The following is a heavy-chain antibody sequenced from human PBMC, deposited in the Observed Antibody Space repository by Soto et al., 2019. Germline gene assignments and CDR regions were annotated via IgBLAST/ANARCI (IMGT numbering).Heavy chain of an antibody. CDR1: GLTFSNYA. J-gene: IGHJ4*02. D-gene: IGHD1-1*01. V-gene: IGHV3-30*04. CDR2: ISNDGNNN. Sequence: QVQLVESGGGVVQPGGSLRLSCAASGLTFSNYAMHWVRQAPGKGLESVSVISNDGNNNFYADSVKGRFTISRDNSNNTLYLHMDSLRPEDTAVYYCARESVSWTTRQRRSPYFDYWGQGALVTVSS. CDR3: ARESVSWTTRQRRSPYFDY.